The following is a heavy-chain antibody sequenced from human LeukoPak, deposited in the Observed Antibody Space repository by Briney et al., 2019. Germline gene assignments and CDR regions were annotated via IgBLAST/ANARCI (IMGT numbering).Heavy chain of an antibody. Sequence: SETLSLTCTVSGGSISSYFWSWIRQPPGKGLEWIGYIYYSGSTNYNPSLKSRVTISVDTSKNQFSLKLSSVTAADTAVYYCARAFPGTGSTAFDIWGQGTMVTVSS. CDR2: IYYSGST. CDR3: ARAFPGTGSTAFDI. V-gene: IGHV4-59*01. CDR1: GGSISSYF. D-gene: IGHD5/OR15-5a*01. J-gene: IGHJ3*02.